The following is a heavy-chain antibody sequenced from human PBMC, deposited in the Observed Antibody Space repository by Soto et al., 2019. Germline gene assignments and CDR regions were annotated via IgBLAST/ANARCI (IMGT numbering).Heavy chain of an antibody. CDR2: ISSSSSSYI. CDR1: EFNFRSYS. V-gene: IGHV3-21*01. Sequence: PGGSLSLSCAASEFNFRSYSMNGVRQAPGKGLEWVSSISSSSSSYIYYADSVKGRFTISRDNAKNSLYLQMNSLRAEDTAVYYCARDKWWELLKSSLAFDIWGQGTMVTVSS. CDR3: ARDKWWELLKSSLAFDI. D-gene: IGHD1-26*01. J-gene: IGHJ3*02.